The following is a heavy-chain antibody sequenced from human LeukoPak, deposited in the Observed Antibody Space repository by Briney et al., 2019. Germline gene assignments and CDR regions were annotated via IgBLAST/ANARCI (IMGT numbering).Heavy chain of an antibody. CDR1: GGSISSSSYY. V-gene: IGHV4-39*07. Sequence: SETLSLTCTVSGGSISSSSYYWGWIRQPPGKGLEWIGSIYYSGSTYYNPSLKSRVTISVDTSKNQFSLKLSSVTAADTAVYYCAGSSVIAIPSRFDPWGQGTLVTVSS. D-gene: IGHD2-21*01. J-gene: IGHJ5*02. CDR2: IYYSGST. CDR3: AGSSVIAIPSRFDP.